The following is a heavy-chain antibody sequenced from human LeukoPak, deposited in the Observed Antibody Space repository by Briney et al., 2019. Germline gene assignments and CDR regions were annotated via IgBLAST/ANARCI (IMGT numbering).Heavy chain of an antibody. V-gene: IGHV4-30-4*07. CDR1: GGSISSGGYS. D-gene: IGHD3-22*01. CDR2: IYYSGST. Sequence: PSETLSLTCAVSGGSISSGGYSWSWIRQPPGKGLEWIGYIYYSGSTYYNPSLKSRVTISVDTSKNQFSLKLSSVTAADTAVYYCARALITMIVGWGQGTLVTVSS. CDR3: ARALITMIVG. J-gene: IGHJ4*02.